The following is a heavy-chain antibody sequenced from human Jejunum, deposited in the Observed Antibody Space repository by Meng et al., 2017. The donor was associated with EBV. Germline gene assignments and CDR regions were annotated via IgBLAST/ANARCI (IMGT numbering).Heavy chain of an antibody. CDR2: ISSSSSYI. CDR3: ARDRETYSSSQADY. D-gene: IGHD6-6*01. V-gene: IGHV3-21*06. CDR1: GFTFSTYT. Sequence: EVQLVESGVGLVEPGGSLRLSCAASGFTFSTYTMNWVRQAPGKGLEWVSSISSSSSYIYYADSVKGRFTISRDNAKNSLFLQMNSLRAEDTAVYYCARDRETYSSSQADYWGQGTLVTVSS. J-gene: IGHJ4*02.